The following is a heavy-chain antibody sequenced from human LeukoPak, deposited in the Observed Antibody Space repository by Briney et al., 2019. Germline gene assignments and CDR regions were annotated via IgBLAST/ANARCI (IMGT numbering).Heavy chain of an antibody. CDR3: ARKLGYCSGGSCYLCDY. V-gene: IGHV1-18*01. CDR2: ISAYNGNT. CDR1: GYTFTSYG. Sequence: ASVKVSCKASGYTFTSYGISWVRQAPGQGLEWMGWISAYNGNTNYAQKLQGRVTMTTDTSTSTAYMELRRLRSDDTAVYYCARKLGYCSGGSCYLCDYWGQGTLVTVSS. J-gene: IGHJ4*02. D-gene: IGHD2-15*01.